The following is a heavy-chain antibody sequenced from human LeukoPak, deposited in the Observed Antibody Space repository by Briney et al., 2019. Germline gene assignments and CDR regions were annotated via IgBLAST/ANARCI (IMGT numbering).Heavy chain of an antibody. J-gene: IGHJ3*01. CDR1: GFMFRDDA. Sequence: PGGSLRLSCAASGFMFRDDAMTWVRQAPGKGLEWVSLIASSGLNTYYADSVRGRFTISRDNSKNTLSLQMNSLRVEDTAIYYCARDIELSTWGLGTLVTVSS. CDR3: ARDIELST. V-gene: IGHV3-23*01. CDR2: IASSGLNT. D-gene: IGHD5-12*01.